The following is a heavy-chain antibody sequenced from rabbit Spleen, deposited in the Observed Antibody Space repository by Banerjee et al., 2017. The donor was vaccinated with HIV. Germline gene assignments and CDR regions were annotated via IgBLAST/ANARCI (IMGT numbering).Heavy chain of an antibody. Sequence: QDHLVESGGDLVKPGASLTLTCKASGIDFSSYGFSWVRQAPGKGLEWIAYIYAGSSGFTYYASWAKGRFTISKTSSTTVTLQMTSLTGADTATYFCARDSGIIGWNFNLWGQGTLVTVS. CDR2: IYAGSSGFT. V-gene: IGHV1S45*01. CDR3: ARDSGIIGWNFNL. D-gene: IGHD1-1*01. CDR1: GIDFSSYG. J-gene: IGHJ4*01.